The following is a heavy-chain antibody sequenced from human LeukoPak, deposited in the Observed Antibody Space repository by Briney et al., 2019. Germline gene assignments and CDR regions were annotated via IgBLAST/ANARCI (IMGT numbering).Heavy chain of an antibody. D-gene: IGHD1-26*01. Sequence: SETLSLTCAVYGGSFSGYYWSWIRQPPGKGLEWIGEINHSGSTNYNPSLKSRVTISVDTSKNQFSLMLSSVTAADTAVYYCARGKWELLGGAFDIWGQGTMVTVSS. J-gene: IGHJ3*02. CDR3: ARGKWELLGGAFDI. CDR1: GGSFSGYY. CDR2: INHSGST. V-gene: IGHV4-34*01.